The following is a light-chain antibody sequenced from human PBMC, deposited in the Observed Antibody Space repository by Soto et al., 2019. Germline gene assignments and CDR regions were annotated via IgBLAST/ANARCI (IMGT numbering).Light chain of an antibody. Sequence: QAVVTQPPSVSGAPGQRVTISCTGTSSNIGAGYDVHWYQQIPGTAPKLLIYGNNNRPSGVPDRFSGSKSGTSASLAITGLQAEDEADYYCQSSDSSLSGFVVFGGGTKLTVL. V-gene: IGLV1-40*01. CDR1: SSNIGAGYD. J-gene: IGLJ2*01. CDR2: GNN. CDR3: QSSDSSLSGFVV.